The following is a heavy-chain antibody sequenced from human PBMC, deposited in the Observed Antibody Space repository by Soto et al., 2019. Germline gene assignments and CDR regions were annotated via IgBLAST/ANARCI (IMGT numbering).Heavy chain of an antibody. CDR1: GGTFSSYT. J-gene: IGHJ6*03. D-gene: IGHD1-26*01. CDR3: AREPELDFYCYMDV. CDR2: IIPILGIA. V-gene: IGHV1-69*08. Sequence: QVQLVQSGAEVKKPGSSVKVSCKASGGTFSSYTISWVRQAPGQGLEWMGRIIPILGIANYAQKFQGRVTITADKSTSTAYMELSSLRSEDTAVYYCAREPELDFYCYMDVWGKGTPVTVSS.